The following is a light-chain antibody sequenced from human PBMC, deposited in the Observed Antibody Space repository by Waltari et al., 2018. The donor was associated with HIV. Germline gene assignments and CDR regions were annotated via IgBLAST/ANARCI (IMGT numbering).Light chain of an antibody. CDR1: SSDVGGYKY. J-gene: IGLJ2*01. CDR2: EVN. CDR3: SSYAGNNNYVV. Sequence: QSALTQPPSASGSPGQSVTIPCTGTSSDVGGYKYVSWYQRHPGKAPKLMIYEVNRRPSGVPDRFSGSKSGNTASLTVSGLQAEDEADYYCSSYAGNNNYVVFGGGTRLTVL. V-gene: IGLV2-8*01.